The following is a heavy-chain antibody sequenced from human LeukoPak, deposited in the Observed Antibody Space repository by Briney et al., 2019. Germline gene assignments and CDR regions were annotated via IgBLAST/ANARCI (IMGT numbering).Heavy chain of an antibody. J-gene: IGHJ4*02. V-gene: IGHV4-38-2*02. CDR2: IYHSGNT. Sequence: SETLSLTCTVSGYSISSGYYWAWIRQPPGKGLQWIGNIYHSGNTSYNPSLKSRVSISVDTFKNQFSLRLTSASAADTAVYYCARRPTYFGWRAFEAPSYFDFWGQGTLVTVSS. D-gene: IGHD2-21*01. CDR3: ARRPTYFGWRAFEAPSYFDF. CDR1: GYSISSGYY.